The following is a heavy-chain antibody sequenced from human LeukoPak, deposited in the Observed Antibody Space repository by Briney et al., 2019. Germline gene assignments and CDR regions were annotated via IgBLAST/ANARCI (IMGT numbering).Heavy chain of an antibody. CDR2: IWYDGSNK. J-gene: IGHJ6*02. CDR3: ARDGAEESVYYYHGMDV. CDR1: GFTFRSYD. V-gene: IGHV3-33*01. Sequence: PVGSLRHSCAASGFTFRSYDMHWVRQAPGKGLEWVAVIWYDGSNKYYADSVEGRFTISRDNSKNTLFLQMNSLRADDTAVYYCARDGAEESVYYYHGMDVLRHGTTVTVSS.